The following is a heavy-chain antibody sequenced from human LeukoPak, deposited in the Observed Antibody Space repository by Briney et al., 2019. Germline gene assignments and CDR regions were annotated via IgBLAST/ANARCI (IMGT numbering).Heavy chain of an antibody. V-gene: IGHV4-4*07. CDR1: GGSIRFYY. CDR2: IYTSGST. D-gene: IGHD3-22*01. CDR3: ARGTYYDSTAYYWFDP. J-gene: IGHJ5*02. Sequence: SETLSLTCTVPGGSIRFYYWSWIRQPAGKGLEWIGRIYTSGSTNYNPSLKSRVTISLDKSKNQFSLKLSSVTAADTAVYYCARGTYYDSTAYYWFDPWGQGTLVTVSS.